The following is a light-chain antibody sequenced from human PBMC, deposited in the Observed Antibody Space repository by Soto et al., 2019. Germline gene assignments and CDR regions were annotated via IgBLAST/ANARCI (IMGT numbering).Light chain of an antibody. Sequence: QSSLTQPASVSGSPGQSIAISCTGTSRDVGSHDLVSWYQQQSGKVPKLIIYDVSSRPSGVSNRFSGSKSGNTASLTFSGLQAEDEADYYCSSFTSTTTYVFGTGTKVTVL. V-gene: IGLV2-14*02. CDR3: SSFTSTTTYV. CDR1: SRDVGSHDL. J-gene: IGLJ1*01. CDR2: DVS.